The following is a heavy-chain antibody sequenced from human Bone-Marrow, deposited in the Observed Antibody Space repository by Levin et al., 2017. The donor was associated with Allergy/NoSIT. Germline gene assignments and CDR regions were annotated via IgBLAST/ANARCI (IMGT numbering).Heavy chain of an antibody. CDR1: GDRVSNTSAA. Sequence: SQTLSLTCAISGDRVSNTSAAWNWIRLSPSRGLEWLGRTYYRSKWYNDYAVTVQSRIAINPDTSKNQFSLQLNSVTPEDTAVYYCARDIDYWGQGTLVTVSS. CDR3: ARDIDY. CDR2: TYYRSKWYN. V-gene: IGHV6-1*01. J-gene: IGHJ4*02.